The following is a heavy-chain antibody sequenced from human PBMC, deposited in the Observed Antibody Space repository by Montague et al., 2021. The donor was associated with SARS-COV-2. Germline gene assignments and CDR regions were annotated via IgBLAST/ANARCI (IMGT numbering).Heavy chain of an antibody. D-gene: IGHD2-21*01. Sequence: SETLSLTCSVSGDSISSYYYNWIRQPPGKGLEWIGYVYYVPSTNSATTNSNPSPKRRVTISLDTSENQFSLTSSSVTAADTAVHYCASTWRFGQSCGLDIWGQGTMVTVSS. CDR2: VYYVPSTNSATT. V-gene: IGHV4-59*01. CDR3: ASTWRFGQSCGLDI. CDR1: GDSISSYY. J-gene: IGHJ3*02.